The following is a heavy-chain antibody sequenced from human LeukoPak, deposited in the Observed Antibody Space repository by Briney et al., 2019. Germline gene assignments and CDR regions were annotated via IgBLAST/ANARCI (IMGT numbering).Heavy chain of an antibody. D-gene: IGHD3-3*01. CDR3: ARFGFLGPVTPHRDY. V-gene: IGHV3-74*01. J-gene: IGHJ4*02. CDR2: IKSIGSRT. Sequence: GGSLRLSCAASGFTFSSYAMNWVRQAPGKGLEWVSGIKSIGSRTSYADSVKGRFTISRDKATNTLYMQMNSLRAEDTAVYYCARFGFLGPVTPHRDYWGGGTAVSLSS. CDR1: GFTFSSYA.